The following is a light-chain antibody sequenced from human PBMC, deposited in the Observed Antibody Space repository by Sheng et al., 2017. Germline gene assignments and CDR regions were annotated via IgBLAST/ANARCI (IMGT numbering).Light chain of an antibody. V-gene: IGKV3-20*01. Sequence: EIVLTQSPGILSLAPGQRATLSCRASQSVSSGYLAWYQQKPGQAPRLLIYAASSRVTGIPDRFSGSGSGTDFSLTISRLEPEDFAVYYCQQYGDSPQSFGQGTRLEIK. CDR2: AAS. CDR1: QSVSSGY. CDR3: QQYGDSPQS. J-gene: IGKJ2*03.